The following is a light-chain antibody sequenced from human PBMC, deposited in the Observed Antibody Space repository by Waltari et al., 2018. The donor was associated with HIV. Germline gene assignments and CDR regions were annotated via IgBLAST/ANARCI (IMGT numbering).Light chain of an antibody. CDR3: QQRSKWPPLT. V-gene: IGKV3-11*01. CDR1: QSVTTY. CDR2: DAS. J-gene: IGKJ4*01. Sequence: DIVLTQSPATLSLSPGERATLSCRASQSVTTYLAWYQQKPGQAPRLLIYDASNRASGIPARFSGSGSGTDFTLNISSLEPEDFAVYYCQQRSKWPPLTFGGGTKVEIK.